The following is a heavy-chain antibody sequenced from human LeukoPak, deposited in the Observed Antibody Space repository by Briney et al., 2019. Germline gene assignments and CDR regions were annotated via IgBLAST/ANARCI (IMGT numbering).Heavy chain of an antibody. CDR3: ARAAYYDFWSGYQLIHPDY. Sequence: ASVKVSCTASGYTFTSYGISWVRQAPGQGLEWMGWISAYNGNTNYAQKLQGRVTMTTDTSTSTAYMELRSLRSDDTAVYYCARAAYYDFWSGYQLIHPDYWGQGTLVTVSS. CDR2: ISAYNGNT. J-gene: IGHJ4*02. D-gene: IGHD3-3*01. V-gene: IGHV1-18*01. CDR1: GYTFTSYG.